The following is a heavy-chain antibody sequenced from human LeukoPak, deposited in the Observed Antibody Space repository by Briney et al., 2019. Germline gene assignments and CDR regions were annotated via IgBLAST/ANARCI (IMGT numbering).Heavy chain of an antibody. V-gene: IGHV1-69*04. J-gene: IGHJ4*02. CDR1: GGTFSSCA. Sequence: SVKVSCKASGGTFSSCAISWVRQAPGQGLEWMGRIIPIFGIANYAQKFQGRVTITADKSTSTAYMELSSLRSEDTAVYYCARDVDSGSYYGYYFDYWGQGSLVTVSS. D-gene: IGHD1-26*01. CDR2: IIPIFGIA. CDR3: ARDVDSGSYYGYYFDY.